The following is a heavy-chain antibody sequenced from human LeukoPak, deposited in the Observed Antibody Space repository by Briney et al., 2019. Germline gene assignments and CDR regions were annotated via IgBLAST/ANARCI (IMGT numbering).Heavy chain of an antibody. J-gene: IGHJ5*02. D-gene: IGHD2-8*01. CDR3: ARSYCTNGVCYRGFDP. CDR1: GGSISSSTYY. V-gene: IGHV4-39*07. CDR2: IYYSGST. Sequence: PSETLSLTCTVSGGSISSSTYYWGWIRQPPGKGLEWIGSIYYSGSTNYNPSLKSRVTISVDTSKNQFSLKLSSVTAADTAVYYCARSYCTNGVCYRGFDPWSQGTLVTVSS.